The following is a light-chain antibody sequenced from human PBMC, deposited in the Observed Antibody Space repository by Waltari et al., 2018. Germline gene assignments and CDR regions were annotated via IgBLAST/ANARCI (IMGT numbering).Light chain of an antibody. Sequence: DNVMTQSPDSLAVSLGERATINCRSSQSVLHSSNNKNYLAWVQQKPGQPPKLLIYWATSRESGVPARFSGSGSGTDFTLSISSLQAEDVAVYYCHQYHSIPYTFGQGTKLEIK. CDR2: WAT. J-gene: IGKJ2*01. V-gene: IGKV4-1*01. CDR1: QSVLHSSNNKNY. CDR3: HQYHSIPYT.